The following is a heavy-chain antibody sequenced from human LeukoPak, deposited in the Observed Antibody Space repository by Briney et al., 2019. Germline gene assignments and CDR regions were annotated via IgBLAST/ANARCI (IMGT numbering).Heavy chain of an antibody. CDR2: LSGSGGNS. J-gene: IGHJ4*02. D-gene: IGHD6-19*01. CDR1: QFTFTNYA. CDR3: AKDARRTSGWYFFDY. Sequence: PGGSLRLSCAASQFTFTNYAMGWVRQAPGKGLEWVSTLSGSGGNSYYADSVKGRFTISRDNSKNTLFLQMNSLRADDTAVYYCAKDARRTSGWYFFDYWGQGTLVTVSS. V-gene: IGHV3-23*01.